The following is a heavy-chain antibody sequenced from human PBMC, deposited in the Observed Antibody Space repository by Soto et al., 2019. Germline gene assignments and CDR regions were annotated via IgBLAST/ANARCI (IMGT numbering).Heavy chain of an antibody. CDR1: ALTASKNY. V-gene: IGHV3-66*01. J-gene: IGHJ6*02. CDR2: IYSGGTI. Sequence: EVQLVESGGGLVQPGGSLRLSCAGSALTASKNYMSWVRQPPGKGLEWVSVIYSGGTIYYADSVKDRFSISRDNSKSTLYLQMDNLRAGDTAVYYCARGGSGSDWDYYGMDVWGQGTTVTVSS. CDR3: ARGGSGSDWDYYGMDV. D-gene: IGHD3-10*01.